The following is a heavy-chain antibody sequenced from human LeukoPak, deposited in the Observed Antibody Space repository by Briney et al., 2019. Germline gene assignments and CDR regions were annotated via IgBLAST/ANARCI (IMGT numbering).Heavy chain of an antibody. CDR2: IYTSGST. CDR3: ARVGSYDSSGYQYNWFDP. Sequence: SETLSLTCTVSGGSISSGGYYWSWIRQPAGKGLEWIGRIYTSGSTNYNPSLKSRVTMSVDTSKNQFSLKLSSVTAADTAVYYCARVGSYDSSGYQYNWFDPWGQGTLVTVSS. D-gene: IGHD3-22*01. V-gene: IGHV4-61*02. CDR1: GGSISSGGYY. J-gene: IGHJ5*02.